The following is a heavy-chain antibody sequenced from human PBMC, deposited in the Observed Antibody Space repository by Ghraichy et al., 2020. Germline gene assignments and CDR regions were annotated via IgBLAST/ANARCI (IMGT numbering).Heavy chain of an antibody. D-gene: IGHD4-17*01. CDR1: GGSISRYY. Sequence: ETLSLTCTVSGGSISRYYWSWIRQPPGKGLEWIRYIYSSGSTKYNPSLKSRVTISVDTSKNQFSLKLSSVTAADTAIYFCARERSDYDNAFDIWGQGTMVTVSS. J-gene: IGHJ3*02. V-gene: IGHV4-59*01. CDR3: ARERSDYDNAFDI. CDR2: IYSSGST.